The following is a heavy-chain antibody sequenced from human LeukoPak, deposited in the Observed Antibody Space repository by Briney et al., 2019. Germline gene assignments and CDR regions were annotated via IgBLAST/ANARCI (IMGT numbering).Heavy chain of an antibody. CDR1: GGSISSGGYY. Sequence: SETLSLTCTVSGGSISSGGYYWSWIRQHPGKGLEWIGYIYYSGSTYYNPSLKSRVTISVDTSKNQFSLKLSSVTAADTAVYYCVRVVWKATWIQLSHYYYYGMDVWGQGTTVTVSS. CDR2: IYYSGST. CDR3: VRVVWKATWIQLSHYYYYGMDV. V-gene: IGHV4-31*03. D-gene: IGHD5-18*01. J-gene: IGHJ6*02.